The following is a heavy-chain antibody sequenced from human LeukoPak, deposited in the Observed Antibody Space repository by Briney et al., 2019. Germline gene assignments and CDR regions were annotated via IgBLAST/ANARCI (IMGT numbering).Heavy chain of an antibody. J-gene: IGHJ5*01. V-gene: IGHV3-49*04. Sequence: GGSLRLSCTASGFTFSDHTLSWVRQAPGKGLEWGGFIRSEPYGGTTEYAASVKGRFTISRDDSKSIAYLQMSSLKTEDTAVYYCAREGAGEADYYDSTGYFVSWGQGTLVTVSS. CDR2: IRSEPYGGTT. CDR1: GFTFSDHT. CDR3: AREGAGEADYYDSTGYFVS. D-gene: IGHD3-22*01.